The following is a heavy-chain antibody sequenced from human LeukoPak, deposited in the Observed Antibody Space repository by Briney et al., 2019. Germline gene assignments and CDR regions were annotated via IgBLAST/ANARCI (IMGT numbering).Heavy chain of an antibody. CDR3: ARELSPFFSIAAEVSFDY. CDR1: GFTFSSYS. J-gene: IGHJ4*02. CDR2: ISSSSSYI. Sequence: GGSLRLSCAASGFTFSSYSMNWVRQAPGKGLEWVSSISSSSSYIYYADSVKGRFTISRDNAKNSLYLQMNSLRAEDTAVYYCARELSPFFSIAAEVSFDYWGQGTLVTVSS. D-gene: IGHD6-13*01. V-gene: IGHV3-21*01.